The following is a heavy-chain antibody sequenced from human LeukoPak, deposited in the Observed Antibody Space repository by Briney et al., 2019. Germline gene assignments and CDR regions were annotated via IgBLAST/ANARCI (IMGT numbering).Heavy chain of an antibody. CDR2: ISGYTGNT. CDR3: ARDNHDYGAERYFDS. Sequence: ASVNVSCKASGYTFASYGIRWVRQAPGQGREWMGWISGYTGNTNYAQRLQGRVSMTTDTSTTTAYMELRSLRSDDTAVYFCARDNHDYGAERYFDSWGQGTLVTVSS. J-gene: IGHJ4*02. V-gene: IGHV1-18*01. CDR1: GYTFASYG. D-gene: IGHD4-17*01.